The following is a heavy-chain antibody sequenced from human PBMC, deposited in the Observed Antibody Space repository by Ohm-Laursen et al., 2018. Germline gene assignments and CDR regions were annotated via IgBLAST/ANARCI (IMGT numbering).Heavy chain of an antibody. CDR3: ARRTSGNYYFDY. J-gene: IGHJ4*02. CDR1: GFTFSSYD. CDR2: IRYDGSNK. V-gene: IGHV3-33*01. Sequence: SLRLSCTASGFTFSSYDMHWVRQAPGKGLEWVAIIRYDGSNKYYAGSVKGRFTLSRDNSKNTLYVQMNSLRAEDTAVYYCARRTSGNYYFDYWGQGTLVTVSS. D-gene: IGHD1-26*01.